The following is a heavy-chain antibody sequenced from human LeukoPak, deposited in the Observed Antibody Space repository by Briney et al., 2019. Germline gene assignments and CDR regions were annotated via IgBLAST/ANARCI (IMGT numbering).Heavy chain of an antibody. CDR3: ASYYYDSSGYYYPLDY. Sequence: SVTVSCKASGGTFSSYAISWVRQAPGQGLEWMGRIIPIFGMANYAQKFQGRVTITADKSTSTAYMELSSLRSEDTAVYYCASYYYDSSGYYYPLDYWGQGTLVTVSS. D-gene: IGHD3-22*01. J-gene: IGHJ4*02. CDR1: GGTFSSYA. CDR2: IIPIFGMA. V-gene: IGHV1-69*04.